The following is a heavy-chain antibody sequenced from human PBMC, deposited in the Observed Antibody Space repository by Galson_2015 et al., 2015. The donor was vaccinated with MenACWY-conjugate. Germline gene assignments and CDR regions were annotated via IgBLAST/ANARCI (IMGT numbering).Heavy chain of an antibody. V-gene: IGHV1-24*01. CDR3: ATVDYYGSGSYRYYYYYMYV. Sequence: SVKVSCKVSGYTLTELSMHWVRQAPGKGLEWMGGFDPEDGETIYAQKFQGRVTMTEDTSTDTAYMELSSLRSEDTAVYYCATVDYYGSGSYRYYYYYMYVWGKGTTVTVSS. J-gene: IGHJ6*03. CDR1: GYTLTELS. D-gene: IGHD3-10*01. CDR2: FDPEDGET.